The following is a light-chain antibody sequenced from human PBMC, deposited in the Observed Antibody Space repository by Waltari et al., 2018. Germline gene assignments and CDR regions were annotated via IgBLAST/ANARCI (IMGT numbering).Light chain of an antibody. Sequence: EIVLTQSPGTLSLSPGERATLSCRASQSVSSSSLAWYQQKPGQAPRLLIYGASSRDTGIPDRFSGSGSGTDFTLTISRLEPEDFAVYYCQQYGSSPFTFGPGTKVDIK. CDR2: GAS. V-gene: IGKV3-20*01. CDR1: QSVSSSS. CDR3: QQYGSSPFT. J-gene: IGKJ3*01.